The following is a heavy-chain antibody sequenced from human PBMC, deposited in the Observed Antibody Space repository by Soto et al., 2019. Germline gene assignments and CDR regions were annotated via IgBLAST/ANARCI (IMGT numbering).Heavy chain of an antibody. CDR3: ATSFGSGYRAFDY. Sequence: QVQLVQSGAEVKKPGSSLRVSCKASGDTFNFYTINWVRQAPGLGLEWLGRIIPSLSVSNYAQKFQGRVTITADKSTKTAYMEVRSLRSEDTAMYYCATSFGSGYRAFDYWGQGALVTVSS. V-gene: IGHV1-69*02. CDR2: IIPSLSVS. CDR1: GDTFNFYT. D-gene: IGHD3-10*01. J-gene: IGHJ4*02.